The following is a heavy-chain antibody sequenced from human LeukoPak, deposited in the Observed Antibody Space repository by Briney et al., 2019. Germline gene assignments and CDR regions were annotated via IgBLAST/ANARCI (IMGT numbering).Heavy chain of an antibody. CDR3: AKDRGTTDSFDY. V-gene: IGHV3-23*01. J-gene: IGHJ4*02. Sequence: GGSLRLSCAASGFTFSSYAMSWVRQAPGRGLEGVSAISGSGGSTYYADSVKGRFTISRDNSKNTLYLQMNSLRAEDTAVYYCAKDRGTTDSFDYWGQGTLVTVSS. CDR1: GFTFSSYA. D-gene: IGHD1-7*01. CDR2: ISGSGGST.